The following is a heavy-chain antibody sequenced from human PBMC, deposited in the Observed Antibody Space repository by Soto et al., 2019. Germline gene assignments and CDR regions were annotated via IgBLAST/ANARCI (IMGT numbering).Heavy chain of an antibody. Sequence: QVQLAESGGGVVQPGRSLRLSCAASGFTFSSYGMYWVRQAPGKGLEWVAVISYDGSNKYYADSVKGRFTISRDNSKNTMYLQMNSLRAEDTAVYYCAKRIFGYSSGWSEMGGFDYWGQGTLVTVSS. J-gene: IGHJ4*02. V-gene: IGHV3-30*18. CDR1: GFTFSSYG. CDR3: AKRIFGYSSGWSEMGGFDY. CDR2: ISYDGSNK. D-gene: IGHD6-19*01.